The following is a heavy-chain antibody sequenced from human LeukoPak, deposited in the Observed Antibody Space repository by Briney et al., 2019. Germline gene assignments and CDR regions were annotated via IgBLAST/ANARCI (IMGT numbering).Heavy chain of an antibody. D-gene: IGHD6-6*01. CDR2: IHTSGST. Sequence: SETLSLTCTVSGGSITSYYWTYIRQPAGKGLEWIGRIHTSGSTNYNPSLKSRVTMSVDTSKNQFSLNLSSVTAADTAMHYCAREFSGTSIAARVFDSWGQGTLVTASS. J-gene: IGHJ4*02. V-gene: IGHV4-4*07. CDR1: GGSITSYY. CDR3: AREFSGTSIAARVFDS.